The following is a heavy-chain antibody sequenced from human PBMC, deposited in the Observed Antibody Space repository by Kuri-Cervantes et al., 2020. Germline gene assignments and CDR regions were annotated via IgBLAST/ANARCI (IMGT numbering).Heavy chain of an antibody. J-gene: IGHJ4*02. CDR1: GFTLSSYD. CDR3: SKGENYYDSSGFSNYFDY. Sequence: GESLKISCAAPGFTLSSYDMHWVRQAPGKGLEWVAVISYDGSNNYYADSVKGRFTISRDNSKNTLYLQMTSLRAEDTALYYCSKGENYYDSSGFSNYFDYWGQGTLVTVSS. CDR2: ISYDGSNN. V-gene: IGHV3-30*18. D-gene: IGHD3-22*01.